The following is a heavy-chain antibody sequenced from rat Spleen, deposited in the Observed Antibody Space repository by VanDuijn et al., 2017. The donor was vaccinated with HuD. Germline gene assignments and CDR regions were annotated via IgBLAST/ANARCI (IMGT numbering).Heavy chain of an antibody. CDR3: ARRHYGYTDYFDY. J-gene: IGHJ2*01. Sequence: EVQLVESDGGLVQPGRSLKLSCAASGFTLSDYYMAWVRQAPTKGLEWVATISYDGGSTYYRDSVKGRFTISRDNAKSTLSLQMDSLRSEDTATYYCARRHYGYTDYFDYWGQGVMVTVSS. CDR1: GFTLSDYY. V-gene: IGHV5-29*01. CDR2: ISYDGGST. D-gene: IGHD1-9*01.